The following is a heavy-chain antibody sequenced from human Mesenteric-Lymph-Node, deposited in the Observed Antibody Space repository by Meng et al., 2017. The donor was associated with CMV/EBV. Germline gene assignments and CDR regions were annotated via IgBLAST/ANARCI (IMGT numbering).Heavy chain of an antibody. CDR2: ITGGGTI. V-gene: IGHV3-48*03. CDR1: GFSFSDYE. CDR3: AKLPKTFYDVLTGYSPAGYFDY. Sequence: GGSLRLSCVVSGFSFSDYEMNWVRLTPGKGLEWVSHITGGGTIYYADSVKGRFTISRDNTKNSLYLQMNSLRAEDTAVYYCAKLPKTFYDVLTGYSPAGYFDYWGQGILVTVSS. D-gene: IGHD3-9*01. J-gene: IGHJ4*02.